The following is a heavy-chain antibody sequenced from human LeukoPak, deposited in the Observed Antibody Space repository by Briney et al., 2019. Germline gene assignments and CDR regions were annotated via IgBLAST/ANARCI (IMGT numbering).Heavy chain of an antibody. Sequence: GASLKFFCKGAGYSSPTYWICCVGRMPRTGLEWMGSIYPGDSGTNYNPSFQGQVTISADMSMSNAYLQLSRLKASDTAMYYCARLLVVGYSGYDGYFHYGGQGTLVTVP. V-gene: IGHV5-51*01. J-gene: IGHJ4*02. CDR2: IYPGDSGT. CDR3: ARLLVVGYSGYDGYFHY. CDR1: GYSSPTYW. D-gene: IGHD5-12*01.